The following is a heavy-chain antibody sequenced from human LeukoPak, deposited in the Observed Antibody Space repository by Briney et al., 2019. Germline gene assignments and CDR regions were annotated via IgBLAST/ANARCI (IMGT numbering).Heavy chain of an antibody. V-gene: IGHV3-74*01. CDR2: MRSDGSDT. Sequence: GGSLRLSCAASGFTFSNFWMHWVRQAPGKGLEWVSRMRSDGSDTRYADPVKGRFTISRDNAKNTLYLQMNSLRAEDTAVYYCSRDKTGELDLWGRGTLVTVSS. J-gene: IGHJ2*01. CDR1: GFTFSNFW. CDR3: SRDKTGELDL. D-gene: IGHD7-27*01.